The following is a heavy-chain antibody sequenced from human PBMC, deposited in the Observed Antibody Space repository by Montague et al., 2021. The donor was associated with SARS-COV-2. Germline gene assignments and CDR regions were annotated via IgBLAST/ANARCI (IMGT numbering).Heavy chain of an antibody. CDR2: ISHTEST. CDR1: SGSISNYY. J-gene: IGHJ6*02. V-gene: IGHV4-59*08. D-gene: IGHD3-16*01. Sequence: SETLSLTCTVSSGSISNYYWSWIRQPPGKGLEWIGVISHTESTNYNPSLESRVSISIDTSKSQFSLRVRSVTAADTAVYYCARCVQFAYGLDVWGQGTTVTISS. CDR3: ARCVQFAYGLDV.